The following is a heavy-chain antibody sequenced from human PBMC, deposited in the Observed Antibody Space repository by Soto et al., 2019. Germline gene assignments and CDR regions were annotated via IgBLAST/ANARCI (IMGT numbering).Heavy chain of an antibody. CDR1: GYTFTSYA. CDR3: ATGPLGSGSYYNLAY. D-gene: IGHD3-10*01. J-gene: IGHJ4*02. V-gene: IGHV1-69*04. CDR2: IIPILGIA. Sequence: SVKVSCKASGYTFTSYAMHWVRQAPGQGLEWMGRIIPILGIANYAQKFQGRVTITADKSTSTAYMELSSLRSEDTAVYYCATGPLGSGSYYNLAYWGQGTLVTVSS.